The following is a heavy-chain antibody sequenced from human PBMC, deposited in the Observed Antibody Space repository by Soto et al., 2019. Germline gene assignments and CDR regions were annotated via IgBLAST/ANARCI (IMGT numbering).Heavy chain of an antibody. CDR2: IYPGGSDT. Sequence: PGESLKISCEGSGYNFNTYWIGWVRQMPGKGLEWMALIYPGGSDTRYSPSFEGQVTLSVDRSISTAYLQWSSLKASDTAIYYCATSTVSYVDIVSSTTRGYFDHWGQGTLVTVPS. CDR3: ATSTVSYVDIVSSTTRGYFDH. V-gene: IGHV5-51*01. CDR1: GYNFNTYW. D-gene: IGHD5-12*01. J-gene: IGHJ4*02.